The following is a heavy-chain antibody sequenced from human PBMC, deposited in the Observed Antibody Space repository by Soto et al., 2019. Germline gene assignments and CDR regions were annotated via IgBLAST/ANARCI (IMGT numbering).Heavy chain of an antibody. J-gene: IGHJ4*02. D-gene: IGHD2-21*02. V-gene: IGHV3-23*01. Sequence: GGSRSPSVPPPDLGIGGAARTWSRRAPGKGLEWVSGISGSGANTNYADSVKGRFAISIDNSKNTLYLQMSSLRAEDTAVYYCAKRQSGNFGPFDSWGQGTLVTVSS. CDR1: DLGIGGAA. CDR3: AKRQSGNFGPFDS. CDR2: ISGSGANT.